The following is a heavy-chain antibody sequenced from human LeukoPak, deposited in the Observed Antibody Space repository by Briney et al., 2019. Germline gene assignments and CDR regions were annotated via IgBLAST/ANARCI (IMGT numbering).Heavy chain of an antibody. Sequence: AGGSLRLSCAAPGFTFSSYALTWVRQSPGKGLEWVSSVIGSGDSTYYADSVKGRFTISRDNSKNTLYLQMSSLRAEDTAVYYCAKPPSSYYYFDYWGQGTLVTVSS. CDR1: GFTFSSYA. CDR2: VIGSGDST. D-gene: IGHD3-22*01. CDR3: AKPPSSYYYFDY. J-gene: IGHJ4*02. V-gene: IGHV3-23*01.